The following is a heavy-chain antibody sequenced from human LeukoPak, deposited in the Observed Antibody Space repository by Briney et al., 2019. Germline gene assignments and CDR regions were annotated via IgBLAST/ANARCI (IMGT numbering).Heavy chain of an antibody. CDR2: IYYSGST. D-gene: IGHD6-19*01. V-gene: IGHV4-30-4*02. Sequence: KPSETLSLTCTVSGGSISSGDYYWSWIRQPPGKGLEWIGYIYYSGSTYYNPSLKSRVTISVDTSKNQFSLRLSSVTAADTAVYYCAREYSDSSGHLDYWGQGTLVTVSS. CDR3: AREYSDSSGHLDY. J-gene: IGHJ4*02. CDR1: GGSISSGDYY.